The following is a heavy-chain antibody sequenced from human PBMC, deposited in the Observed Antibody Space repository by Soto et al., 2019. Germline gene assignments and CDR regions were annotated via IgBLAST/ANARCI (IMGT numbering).Heavy chain of an antibody. Sequence: GESLKISCKGSGYSFTSYWISWVRQMPGKGLEWMGRIDPSDSYTNYSPSFQGHVTISADKSISTAYLQWSSLKASDTATYYCARGTVVVPAAIGGYYYYGMDVWGQGTTVTVSS. J-gene: IGHJ6*02. CDR2: IDPSDSYT. CDR1: GYSFTSYW. V-gene: IGHV5-10-1*01. CDR3: ARGTVVVPAAIGGYYYYGMDV. D-gene: IGHD2-2*02.